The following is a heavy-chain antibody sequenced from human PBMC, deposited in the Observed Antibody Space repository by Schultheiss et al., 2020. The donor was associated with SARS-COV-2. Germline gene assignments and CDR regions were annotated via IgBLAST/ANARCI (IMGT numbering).Heavy chain of an antibody. V-gene: IGHV3-66*01. CDR2: IYSGGST. D-gene: IGHD3-3*01. CDR3: ARGVDDFWPHPRGNWFDP. J-gene: IGHJ5*02. Sequence: GGSLRLSCAASGFTVSSNYMSWVRQAPGKGLEWVSVIYSGGSTYYADSVKGRFTISRDNSKNTLYLQMNSLRAEDTAVYYCARGVDDFWPHPRGNWFDPWGQGTLVIVSS. CDR1: GFTVSSNY.